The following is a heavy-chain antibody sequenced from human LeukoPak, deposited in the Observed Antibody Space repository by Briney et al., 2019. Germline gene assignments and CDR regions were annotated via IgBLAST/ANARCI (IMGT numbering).Heavy chain of an antibody. J-gene: IGHJ4*02. D-gene: IGHD5-18*01. V-gene: IGHV4-34*01. CDR3: AVHGLWHYFDY. Sequence: SETLSLTCTVSGGSISSYHWSWIRQPPGKGLEWIGEINHSGSTNYNPSLKSRVTISVDTSKNQFSLKLSSVTAADTAVYYCAVHGLWHYFDYWGQGTLVTVSS. CDR2: INHSGST. CDR1: GGSISSYH.